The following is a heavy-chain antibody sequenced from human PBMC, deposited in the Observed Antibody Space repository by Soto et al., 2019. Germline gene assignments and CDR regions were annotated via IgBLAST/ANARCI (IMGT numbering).Heavy chain of an antibody. D-gene: IGHD6-13*01. V-gene: IGHV2-5*02. Sequence: QITLKESGPTLVKPTQTLTLTCTFSGFSLTTHGVGVGWIRQPPGEALEWLALIFWDGDTRYSPSLRSRLTITSDTSKNQVVLTMTNMDPVDTATYFCARSTRQHLIHDWFDPWGQGTLVTVSS. CDR1: GFSLTTHGVG. CDR3: ARSTRQHLIHDWFDP. J-gene: IGHJ5*02. CDR2: IFWDGDT.